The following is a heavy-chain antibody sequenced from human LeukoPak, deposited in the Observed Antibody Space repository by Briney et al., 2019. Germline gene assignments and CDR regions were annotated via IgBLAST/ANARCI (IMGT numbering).Heavy chain of an antibody. CDR1: GYTFTSYD. V-gene: IGHV1-8*01. Sequence: ASVKVSCKASGYTFTSYDINWVRQATGQGLEWMGWMNPNSGNTGYAQKFQGRVTMTRNTSISTAYMELSSLRSEDTAVYYCAGGFEFVITFGGVIVTDYYYGMDVWGQGTTVTVSS. CDR3: AGGFEFVITFGGVIVTDYYYGMDV. D-gene: IGHD3-16*02. CDR2: MNPNSGNT. J-gene: IGHJ6*02.